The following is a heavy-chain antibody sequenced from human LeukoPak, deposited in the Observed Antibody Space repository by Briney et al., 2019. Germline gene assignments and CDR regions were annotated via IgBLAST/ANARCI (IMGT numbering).Heavy chain of an antibody. CDR1: EFTFSSYA. Sequence: GGSLRLSCAASEFTFSSYAMNWVRQAPGKGLECASAISGSGDSAYYADSVKGRFTISRDNSKNTLYLQMNSLRAEDTAIYYCARDRGGYRLFDAWGQGTLVTVPS. D-gene: IGHD1-26*01. V-gene: IGHV3-23*01. CDR3: ARDRGGYRLFDA. CDR2: ISGSGDSA. J-gene: IGHJ4*02.